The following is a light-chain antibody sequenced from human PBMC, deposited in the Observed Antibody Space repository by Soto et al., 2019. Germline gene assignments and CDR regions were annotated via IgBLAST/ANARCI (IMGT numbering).Light chain of an antibody. Sequence: EIVLTQSPAALSLSPGERATLSCRASQSVGTYLAWYQQKPGQAPRLLIYDASNRAAGIPPRFSGSGSGTDFTLTISSLEPEDFAVYYCQQRSNWPPFTFGPGTTVDIK. CDR1: QSVGTY. V-gene: IGKV3-11*01. J-gene: IGKJ3*01. CDR2: DAS. CDR3: QQRSNWPPFT.